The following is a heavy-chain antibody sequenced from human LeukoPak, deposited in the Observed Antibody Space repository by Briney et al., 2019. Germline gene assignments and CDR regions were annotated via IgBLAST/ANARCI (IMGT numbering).Heavy chain of an antibody. V-gene: IGHV3-30-3*02. CDR1: GFTFSSYA. CDR2: TSYDGSNK. D-gene: IGHD3-22*01. CDR3: AKSYDSSYYYYYYYMDV. J-gene: IGHJ6*03. Sequence: GRSLRLSCAASGFTFSSYAMHWVRQAPGKGLEWVAVTSYDGSNKYYADSVKGRFTISRDNSKNTLCLQMNSLRAEDTAVYYCAKSYDSSYYYYYYYMDVWGKGTTVTVSS.